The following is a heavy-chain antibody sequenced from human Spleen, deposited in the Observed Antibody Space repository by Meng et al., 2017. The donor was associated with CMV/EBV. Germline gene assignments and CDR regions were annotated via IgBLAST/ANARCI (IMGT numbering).Heavy chain of an antibody. Sequence: GGSLRLSCAASGFIFDDYAMHWVRQAPGKGLEWVSGISWNSGSVGYADSVKGRFTISRDNSKNSLYLQMNSLRVEDTALYYCAKKLAGPTYFFDYWDQGTLVTVSS. J-gene: IGHJ4*02. CDR2: ISWNSGSV. V-gene: IGHV3-9*01. CDR1: GFIFDDYA. D-gene: IGHD6-19*01. CDR3: AKKLAGPTYFFDY.